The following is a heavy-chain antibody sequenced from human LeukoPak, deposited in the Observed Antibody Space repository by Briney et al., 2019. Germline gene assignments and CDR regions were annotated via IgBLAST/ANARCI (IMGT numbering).Heavy chain of an antibody. CDR2: ISSSSSYM. CDR3: ARVAWLRRYCYGMDV. V-gene: IGHV3-21*01. CDR1: GFTFSSYS. Sequence: PGGSLRLSCAASGFTFSSYSMNWVRQAPGKGLEWVSSISSSSSYMYYADSVKGRFTTSRDNAKNSLYLQMNSLRAEDTAVYYCARVAWLRRYCYGMDVWGQGTTVTVSS. D-gene: IGHD5-18*01. J-gene: IGHJ6*02.